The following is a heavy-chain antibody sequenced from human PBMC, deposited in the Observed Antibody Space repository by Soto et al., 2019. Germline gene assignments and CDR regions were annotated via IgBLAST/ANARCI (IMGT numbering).Heavy chain of an antibody. Sequence: QVQLVESGGGVVQPGRSLRLSCAASGFTFSSYAMHWVRQAPGKGLEWVAVISYDGSNKYYADSVKGRFTISRDNSKNTLYLQMNSLRAEDTAVYYCARDPPHCSSTSCYFLGYYGMDVWGQGTTVTVSS. D-gene: IGHD2-2*01. CDR2: ISYDGSNK. V-gene: IGHV3-30-3*01. CDR3: ARDPPHCSSTSCYFLGYYGMDV. J-gene: IGHJ6*02. CDR1: GFTFSSYA.